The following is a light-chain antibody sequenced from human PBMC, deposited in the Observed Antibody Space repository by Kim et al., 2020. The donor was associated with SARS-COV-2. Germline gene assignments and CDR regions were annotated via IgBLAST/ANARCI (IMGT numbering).Light chain of an antibody. CDR2: EVS. Sequence: QSALTQPAFVSGSPGQSITISCTGTSSDIGIYNLVSWYQHYPGKAPQLIINEVSKRPSGISTRFSGSRSGNTASLTIAGLQAEDEADYYCCSYAGSNTWVFGGGTQLTVL. V-gene: IGLV2-23*02. CDR3: CSYAGSNTWV. CDR1: SSDIGIYNL. J-gene: IGLJ3*02.